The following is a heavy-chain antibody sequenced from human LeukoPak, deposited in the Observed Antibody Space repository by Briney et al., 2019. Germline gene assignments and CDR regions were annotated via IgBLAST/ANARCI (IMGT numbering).Heavy chain of an antibody. J-gene: IGHJ6*02. D-gene: IGHD3-10*01. V-gene: IGHV3-33*06. CDR2: IWYDGSNK. CDR1: GFTFSSYG. Sequence: GGSLRLSCAASGFTFSSYGMHWVSQAPGKGLEWVAVIWYDGSNKYYADSVKGRFTISRDNSKNTLYLQMNSLRAEDTAVYYWGKDLGLLFGGVLGNHGPYYGMDVWGQGTTVTVSS. CDR3: GKDLGLLFGGVLGNHGPYYGMDV.